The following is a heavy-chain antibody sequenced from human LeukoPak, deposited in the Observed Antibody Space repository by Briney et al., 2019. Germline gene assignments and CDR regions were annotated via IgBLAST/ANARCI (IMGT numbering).Heavy chain of an antibody. J-gene: IGHJ4*02. CDR2: INHSGST. CDR1: GGSISSYY. D-gene: IGHD2-15*01. CDR3: ARGAEDIVVVVAATRFDY. Sequence: SETLSLTCTVSGGSISSYYWSWIRQPPGKGLEWIGEINHSGSTNYNPSLKSRVTISVDTSKNQFSLKLSSVTAADTAVYYCARGAEDIVVVVAATRFDYWGQGTLVTVSS. V-gene: IGHV4-34*01.